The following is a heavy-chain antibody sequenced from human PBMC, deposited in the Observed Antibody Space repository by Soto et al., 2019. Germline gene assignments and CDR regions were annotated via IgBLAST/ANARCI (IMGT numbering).Heavy chain of an antibody. CDR3: ARDELGYCSGGTCYSGLY. Sequence: GGSLRLSCAPSGFAFSSYAMHWVRQAPGKGLEWVAIISDDGSHTFYADSVKGRFTVSRDNSKNTLYLQINSLRADDTAVYYCARDELGYCSGGTCYSGLYWGQGTLVTVSS. V-gene: IGHV3-30-3*01. CDR2: ISDDGSHT. CDR1: GFAFSSYA. D-gene: IGHD2-15*01. J-gene: IGHJ4*02.